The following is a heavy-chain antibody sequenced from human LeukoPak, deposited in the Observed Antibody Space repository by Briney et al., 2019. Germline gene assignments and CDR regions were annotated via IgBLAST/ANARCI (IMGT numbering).Heavy chain of an antibody. CDR2: FYHGGSI. Sequence: PSETLSLTCAVSGGSINGSNWWSWVRQSPGKGLEWIGEFYHGGSINYNPSLKSRVTISVDKSKNQFSLKLNSVTAADTAVYYCARVYSYGFGYYYGMDVWGQGTTATVSS. CDR1: GGSINGSNW. D-gene: IGHD3-16*02. V-gene: IGHV4-4*02. CDR3: ARVYSYGFGYYYGMDV. J-gene: IGHJ6*02.